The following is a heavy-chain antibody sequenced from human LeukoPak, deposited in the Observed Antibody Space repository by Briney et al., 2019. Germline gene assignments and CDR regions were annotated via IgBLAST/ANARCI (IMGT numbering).Heavy chain of an antibody. CDR1: GYTFTGYY. V-gene: IGHV1-2*02. J-gene: IGHJ4*02. CDR2: INPNSGGT. Sequence: ASVKVSCRASGYTFTGYYMHWVRQAPGQGLEWMGWINPNSGGTNYAQKFQGRVTMTRDTSISTAYMDLSRLRSDDTAVYYCARGSIVGATFDYFDYWGQGTLVTVSS. D-gene: IGHD1-26*01. CDR3: ARGSIVGATFDYFDY.